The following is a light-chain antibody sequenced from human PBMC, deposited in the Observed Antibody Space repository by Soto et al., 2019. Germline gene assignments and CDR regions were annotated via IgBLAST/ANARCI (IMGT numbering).Light chain of an antibody. V-gene: IGLV3-9*01. J-gene: IGLJ2*01. CDR1: NIGSKN. CDR3: QVCDSRMYVI. CDR2: NDN. Sequence: SYELTQPLSVSVALGQTARITCGGKNIGSKNVHWYQQKPGQAPVVVIYNDNNRPSGIPERFSGSTSGNTATLTILIAQGGDEADYYCQVCDSRMYVIFGGGTKLTVL.